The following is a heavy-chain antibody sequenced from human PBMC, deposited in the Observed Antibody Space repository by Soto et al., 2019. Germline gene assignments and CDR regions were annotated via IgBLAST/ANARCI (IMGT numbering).Heavy chain of an antibody. CDR2: INTYNGNT. CDR1: GYTFTNYG. CDR3: AKDGVDHKAPVKGGY. D-gene: IGHD3-16*01. Sequence: QVHLVQSGPEVKKPGASVRVSCRASGYTFTNYGIGWVRQAPGQGLEWIGWINTYNGNTNYAQKFRGRLTMTTDTSTTTDYKDLRSLKSDDTAMYYCAKDGVDHKAPVKGGYWGQGTLVPVSS. V-gene: IGHV1-18*01. J-gene: IGHJ4*02.